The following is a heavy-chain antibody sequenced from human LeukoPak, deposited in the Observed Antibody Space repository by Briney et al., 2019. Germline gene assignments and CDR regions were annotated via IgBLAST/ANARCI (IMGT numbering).Heavy chain of an antibody. D-gene: IGHD6-13*01. CDR3: ARRGGGYSSSWYREFDY. V-gene: IGHV4-34*01. CDR1: GGSFSGYY. CDR2: INHSGST. Sequence: SETLSLTCAVYGGSFSGYYWSWIRKPPGKGLEWIGEINHSGSTNYNPSLKSRVTISVDTSKNQFSLKLSSVTAADTAVYYCARRGGGYSSSWYREFDYWGQGTLVTVSS. J-gene: IGHJ4*02.